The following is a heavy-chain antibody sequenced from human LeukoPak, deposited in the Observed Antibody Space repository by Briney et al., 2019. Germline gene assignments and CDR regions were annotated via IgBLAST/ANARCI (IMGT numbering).Heavy chain of an antibody. V-gene: IGHV4-34*01. CDR3: ARPKYYYYGMDV. CDR2: INHSGST. CDR1: GGSFSGYY. J-gene: IGHJ6*02. Sequence: PSETLSLTCDVNGGSFSGYYWSWIRQPPGKGLEWIGEINHSGSTNYNPSLKSRVIISVDTSKGQFPLKLNSVTAADTAVYYCARPKYYYYGMDVWGRGTTVTVSS.